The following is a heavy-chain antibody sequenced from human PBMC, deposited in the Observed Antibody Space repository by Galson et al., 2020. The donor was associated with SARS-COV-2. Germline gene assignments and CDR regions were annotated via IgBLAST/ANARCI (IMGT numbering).Heavy chain of an antibody. J-gene: IGHJ6*02. CDR1: AFTFSSYS. V-gene: IGHV3-21*01. CDR2: ISSSSSYT. Sequence: GESLQITCGASAFTFSSYSMNWVRQAPGKGLEWVSSISSSSSYTYYADSVKGRFTISRDNAKNSLYLQMSSLRAEDTAVYYCARGLNGDRAYYYYGMDVWGQGTTVTVSS. CDR3: ARGLNGDRAYYYYGMDV. D-gene: IGHD7-27*01.